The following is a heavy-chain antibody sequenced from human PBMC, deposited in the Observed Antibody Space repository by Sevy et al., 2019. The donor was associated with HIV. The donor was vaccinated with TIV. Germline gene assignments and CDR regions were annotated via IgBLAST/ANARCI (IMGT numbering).Heavy chain of an antibody. CDR3: ARELYCSSTSCPRGYNWFDP. CDR1: GYTLTELS. V-gene: IGHV1-24*01. D-gene: IGHD2-2*01. CDR2: FDPEDGET. J-gene: IGHJ5*02. Sequence: ASLKVSCKVSGYTLTELSMHWVRQAPGKGLEWMGGFDPEDGETIYAQKFQGRVTMTEDTSTDTAYMELSILRSEDTAVYYCARELYCSSTSCPRGYNWFDPWGQGTLVTVSS.